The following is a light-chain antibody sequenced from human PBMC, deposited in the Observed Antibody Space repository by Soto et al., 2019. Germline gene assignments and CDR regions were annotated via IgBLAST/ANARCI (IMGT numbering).Light chain of an antibody. Sequence: QSALTQPASVSGSPGQSITISCTGTSGDIGGYNYVSWYQQHPGKAPKLLIPEVTNRPSGVSNRFSGSKSGNTASLTISGLQAEDEADYYCSSYTTNITPVVFGGGTKLTVL. V-gene: IGLV2-14*01. CDR2: EVT. CDR1: SGDIGGYNY. CDR3: SSYTTNITPVV. J-gene: IGLJ2*01.